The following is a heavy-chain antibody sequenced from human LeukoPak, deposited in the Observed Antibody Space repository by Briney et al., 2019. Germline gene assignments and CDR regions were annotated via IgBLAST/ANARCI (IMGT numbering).Heavy chain of an antibody. Sequence: PSETLSLTRTVSGGSISSYYWSWIRQPAGKGLEWIGRIYTSGSTNYNPSLKSRVTMSVDTSKNQFSLKLSSVTAADTAVYYCARAPDIAAAGIGWFDPWGQGTLVTVSS. D-gene: IGHD6-13*01. V-gene: IGHV4-4*07. J-gene: IGHJ5*02. CDR2: IYTSGST. CDR1: GGSISSYY. CDR3: ARAPDIAAAGIGWFDP.